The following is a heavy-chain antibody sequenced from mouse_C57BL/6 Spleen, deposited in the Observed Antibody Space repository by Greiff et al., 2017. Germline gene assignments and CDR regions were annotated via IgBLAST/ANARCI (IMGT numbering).Heavy chain of an antibody. D-gene: IGHD1-2*01. V-gene: IGHV3-6*01. CDR3: ASITTEGSFDV. CDR2: ISYDGSN. Sequence: EVQLQESGPGLVKPSQSLSLTCSVTGYSITSGYYWNWIRQFPGNKLEWMGYISYDGSNNYNPSPKNRISITRDTSKNQFFLKSYSVTNEKTTTYYCASITTEGSFDVWGTGTTVTVSS. CDR1: GYSITSGYY. J-gene: IGHJ1*03.